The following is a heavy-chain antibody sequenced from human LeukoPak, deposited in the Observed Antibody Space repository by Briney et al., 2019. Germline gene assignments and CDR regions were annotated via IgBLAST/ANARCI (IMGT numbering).Heavy chain of an antibody. CDR3: ARELSATSYYYYYMDV. Sequence: GGSLRLSCAASGFTFSSYSMNWVRQAPGKGLEWVSSISSSSSYIYYADSVKGRFTISRDNAKNSLYLQMNSLRAEDTAVYYCARELSATSYYYYYMDVWGKGTTVTVSS. CDR1: GFTFSSYS. J-gene: IGHJ6*03. CDR2: ISSSSSYI. D-gene: IGHD5-24*01. V-gene: IGHV3-21*01.